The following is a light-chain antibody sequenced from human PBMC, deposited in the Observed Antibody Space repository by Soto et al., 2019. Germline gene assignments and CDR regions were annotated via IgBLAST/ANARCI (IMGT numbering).Light chain of an antibody. Sequence: EIVLTQSPGTLSLSPGEGATLSCRASQSVTSSFLAWYQQKPGQAPRLLIYGASSRATGIPDRFSGSGSGTDFTLTISRLETEASEVYYCQQYGSSPRTFGQGTKVDIK. CDR3: QQYGSSPRT. CDR2: GAS. V-gene: IGKV3-20*01. J-gene: IGKJ1*01. CDR1: QSVTSSF.